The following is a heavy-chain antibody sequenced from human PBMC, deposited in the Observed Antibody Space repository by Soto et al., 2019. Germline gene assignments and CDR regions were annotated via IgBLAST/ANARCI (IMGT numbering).Heavy chain of an antibody. J-gene: IGHJ4*02. Sequence: GGSLRLSCAASGFTFSRYAMSWVRQAPGKGLEWVSAISGSGGTIYYADSVKGRFTISRDNAKNSLYLQMNSLRDEDTAVYYCARTYSSSWYGDYWGQGTLVTVSS. V-gene: IGHV3-23*01. D-gene: IGHD6-13*01. CDR2: ISGSGGTI. CDR1: GFTFSRYA. CDR3: ARTYSSSWYGDY.